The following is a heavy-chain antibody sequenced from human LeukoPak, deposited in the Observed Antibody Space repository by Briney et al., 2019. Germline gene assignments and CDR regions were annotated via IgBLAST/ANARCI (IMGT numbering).Heavy chain of an antibody. V-gene: IGHV4-34*01. CDR3: ARGPASGSNFAWFDT. CDR1: DGSLSGYY. CDR2: INHSGGA. D-gene: IGHD3-10*01. Sequence: SETLSLTCAVYDGSLSGYYWSWVRQTPGKGLGWIGEINHSGGAYYNPSLKSRVTISVDTSRNHLSLKLSSVTAADTAVYYCARGPASGSNFAWFDTWGQGTLVTVSS. J-gene: IGHJ5*02.